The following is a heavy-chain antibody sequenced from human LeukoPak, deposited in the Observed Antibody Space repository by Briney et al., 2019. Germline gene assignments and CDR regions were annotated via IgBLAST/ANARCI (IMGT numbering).Heavy chain of an antibody. CDR3: ARRDTTMVYSFDY. CDR2: VYYSGRP. D-gene: IGHD5-18*01. CDR1: GGSIRSYY. V-gene: IGHV4-59*08. J-gene: IGHJ4*02. Sequence: SETLSLTCIVSGGSIRSYYRSWIRQPPGKGLEWIGYVYYSGRPNYNTSLKSRVTISVDTSKNQFSLQLSSVTAADTAVYYCARRDTTMVYSFDYWGQGVLVTVSA.